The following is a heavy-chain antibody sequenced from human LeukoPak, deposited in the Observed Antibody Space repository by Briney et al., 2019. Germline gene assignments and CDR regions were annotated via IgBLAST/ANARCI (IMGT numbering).Heavy chain of an antibody. Sequence: PSETLSLTCTASGGSMSNYHWSWIRQPPGKGLEWIGYIYYSGSTNYNPSLKSRVTISVDTSKNQFSLKLSSVTAADTAVYYCAREEDCSGGICYLGNAFDIWGQGTMVTVSS. CDR2: IYYSGST. V-gene: IGHV4-59*12. CDR3: AREEDCSGGICYLGNAFDI. D-gene: IGHD2-15*01. CDR1: GGSMSNYH. J-gene: IGHJ3*02.